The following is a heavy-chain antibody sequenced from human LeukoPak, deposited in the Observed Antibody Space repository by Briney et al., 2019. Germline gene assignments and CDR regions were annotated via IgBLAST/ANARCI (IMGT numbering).Heavy chain of an antibody. CDR1: GGSISSGSYY. D-gene: IGHD3-9*01. V-gene: IGHV4-61*02. Sequence: SETLSLTCTVSGGSISSGSYYWSWIRQPAGKGLEWIGRIYTSGSTNYNPSLKSRVTISVDTSKNQFSLKLSSVTAADTAVYYCARVYAYYDILTGYYSLKVDYWGQGTLVTVSS. CDR3: ARVYAYYDILTGYYSLKVDY. CDR2: IYTSGST. J-gene: IGHJ4*02.